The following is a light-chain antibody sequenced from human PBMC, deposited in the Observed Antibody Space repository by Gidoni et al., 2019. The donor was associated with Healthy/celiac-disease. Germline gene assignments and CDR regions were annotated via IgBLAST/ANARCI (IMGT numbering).Light chain of an antibody. CDR3: QQSYSTPRT. J-gene: IGKJ2*01. CDR1: QSISSY. V-gene: IGKV1-39*01. Sequence: EIQMTQSPSTLSASVGDRVTITCRASQSISSYLNWYQQKPGKAPKLLIYAASSMHSGVPSRFSGSGSGTDFTLTISSLQPEDFAIYYCQQSYSTPRTFGQGTKLEIK. CDR2: AAS.